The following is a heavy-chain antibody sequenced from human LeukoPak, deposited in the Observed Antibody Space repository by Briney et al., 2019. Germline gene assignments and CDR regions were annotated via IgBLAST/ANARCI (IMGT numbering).Heavy chain of an antibody. D-gene: IGHD3-22*01. J-gene: IGHJ4*02. V-gene: IGHV3-23*01. Sequence: GGSLRLSCAASGFTFSGYAMSWVRQAPGQVLEWVSAISGSGGSTYYADSVKGRFTISRDNSKNTLYLQMNSLRAEDTAVYYCARNYYDSSGSYFDYWGQGTLVTVSS. CDR3: ARNYYDSSGSYFDY. CDR2: ISGSGGST. CDR1: GFTFSGYA.